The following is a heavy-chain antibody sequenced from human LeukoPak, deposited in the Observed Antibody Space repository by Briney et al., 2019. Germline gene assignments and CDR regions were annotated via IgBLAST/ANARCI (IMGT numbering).Heavy chain of an antibody. V-gene: IGHV3-66*01. CDR1: GFTFSSNY. CDR3: ARDSPSVD. Sequence: GSLRLSCAASGFTFSSNYMRWVRQAPGKGLEWVSVIYSGGSTYYADSVKGRFTISRDNSKNPLYLQTNSLRAEDTAAYYCARDSPSVDWGPGTLVTASS. J-gene: IGHJ4*01. CDR2: IYSGGST.